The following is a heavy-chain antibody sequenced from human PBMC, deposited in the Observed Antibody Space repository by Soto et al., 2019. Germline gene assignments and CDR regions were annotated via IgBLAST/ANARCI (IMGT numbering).Heavy chain of an antibody. Sequence: QVQLVRSGAEVKKPGASVKVSCKASGYTFTSYDINWVRQATGQGLEWMGWMNPNSGNTGYAQKFQGRVTMTRNTSISTAYMELSSLRSEDTAVYYCARGKSWDALVPAAYNYYYYYGMDVWGQGTTVTVSS. V-gene: IGHV1-8*01. CDR1: GYTFTSYD. J-gene: IGHJ6*02. CDR3: ARGKSWDALVPAAYNYYYYYGMDV. CDR2: MNPNSGNT. D-gene: IGHD2-2*01.